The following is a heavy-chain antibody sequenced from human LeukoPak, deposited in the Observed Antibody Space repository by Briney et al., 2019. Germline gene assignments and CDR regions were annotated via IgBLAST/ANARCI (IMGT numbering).Heavy chain of an antibody. CDR3: ARDATYYYDSSGYYRPLGALYFDY. D-gene: IGHD3-22*01. CDR1: GFTFSSYW. CDR2: IKQDGSEK. V-gene: IGHV3-7*01. J-gene: IGHJ4*02. Sequence: GGSLRLSCAASGFTFSSYWMSWVRQAPGKGLEWVANIKQDGSEKYYVDSVKGRFTISRDNAKNSLYLQMNSLRAEDTAVYYCARDATYYYDSSGYYRPLGALYFDYWGQGTLVTVSS.